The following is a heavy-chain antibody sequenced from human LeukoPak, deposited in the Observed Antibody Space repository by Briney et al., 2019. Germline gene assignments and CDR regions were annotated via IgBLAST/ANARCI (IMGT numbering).Heavy chain of an antibody. Sequence: PGGSLRLSCAASRFTFSSYGMHWVRQAPGKGLEWVAVISYDGSNKYYADSVKGRFTISRDNSKNTLYLQMNSLRAEDTAVYFCARVGALSSSWLLYWGQGTLVTVSS. J-gene: IGHJ4*02. CDR2: ISYDGSNK. D-gene: IGHD6-13*01. CDR1: RFTFSSYG. V-gene: IGHV3-30*12. CDR3: ARVGALSSSWLLY.